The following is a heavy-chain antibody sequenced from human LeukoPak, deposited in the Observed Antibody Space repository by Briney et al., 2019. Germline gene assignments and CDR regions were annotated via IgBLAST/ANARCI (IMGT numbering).Heavy chain of an antibody. CDR2: INHSGST. CDR3: ARLRRDIVLMVYARRQRAAAGHFDY. Sequence: PSETLSLTCAVYGGSFSGYYWSWIRQPPGKGLERIGEINHSGSTNYNPSLKSRVTISVDTSKNQFSLKLSSVTAADTAVYYCARLRRDIVLMVYARRQRAAAGHFDYWGQGTLVTVSS. D-gene: IGHD2-8*01. J-gene: IGHJ4*02. CDR1: GGSFSGYY. V-gene: IGHV4-34*01.